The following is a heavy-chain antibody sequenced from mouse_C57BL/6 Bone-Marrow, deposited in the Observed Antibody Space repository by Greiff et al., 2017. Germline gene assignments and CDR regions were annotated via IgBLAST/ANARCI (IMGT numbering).Heavy chain of an antibody. Sequence: QVQLQQPGAGLVKPGASVTMSCKASGYTFTSYWITWVKQRPGQGLEWIGDIYPGSGSTNYNEKFKSKATLTVDTSSSTAYMQLSSLTSEESAFYYCARLGSSYAMDYWGQGTSVTVSS. D-gene: IGHD1-1*01. CDR3: ARLGSSYAMDY. CDR2: IYPGSGST. J-gene: IGHJ4*01. CDR1: GYTFTSYW. V-gene: IGHV1-55*01.